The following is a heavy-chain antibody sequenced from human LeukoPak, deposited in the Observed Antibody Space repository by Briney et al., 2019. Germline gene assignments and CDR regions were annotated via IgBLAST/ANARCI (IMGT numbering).Heavy chain of an antibody. V-gene: IGHV3-30*04. Sequence: PGGSLRLSCAASGFTFTTYSMHWVRQVPGKGLEWGAFVSSDGRTKHYTDSVKGRFTVSRDNSKKTLFLQMDSLRPDDTAVYYCAREYTEGGLFGFWGQGALVIVSS. D-gene: IGHD1-26*01. CDR3: AREYTEGGLFGF. J-gene: IGHJ4*02. CDR2: VSSDGRTK. CDR1: GFTFTTYS.